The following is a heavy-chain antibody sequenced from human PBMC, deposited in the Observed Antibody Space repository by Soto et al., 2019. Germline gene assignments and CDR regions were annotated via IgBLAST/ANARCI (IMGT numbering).Heavy chain of an antibody. D-gene: IGHD4-17*01. CDR1: GYTFTSHD. V-gene: IGHV1-8*01. CDR3: ARWDYGVYARFDY. J-gene: IGHJ4*02. CDR2: MNPNSGNT. Sequence: QVQLVQSGTEVKKPGASVKVSCKASGYTFTSHDINWVRQATGQGLEWMGWMNPNSGNTGYAQKFQGRVTMTRNTSISTAYMDLSSLRSEDTAVYYCARWDYGVYARFDYWGQGTLVTVSS.